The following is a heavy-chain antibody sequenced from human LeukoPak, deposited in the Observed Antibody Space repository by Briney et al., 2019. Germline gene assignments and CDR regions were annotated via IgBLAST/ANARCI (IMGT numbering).Heavy chain of an antibody. V-gene: IGHV4-31*03. D-gene: IGHD3-3*01. CDR2: IYYSGST. CDR1: GGSISSGGYY. Sequence: SQTLSLTCTVSGGSISSGGYYWSWIRQHPGKGLEWIGYIYYSGSTYYNPSIKSRVTISVDTSKNQFSLKLSSVTAADTAVYYCAREIRFSRTSYFDYWGQGTLVTVSS. J-gene: IGHJ4*02. CDR3: AREIRFSRTSYFDY.